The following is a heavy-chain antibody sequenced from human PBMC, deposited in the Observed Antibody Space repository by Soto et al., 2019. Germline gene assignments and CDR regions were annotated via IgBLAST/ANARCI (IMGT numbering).Heavy chain of an antibody. V-gene: IGHV3-21*01. CDR2: ISSSSSYI. CDR1: GFTFSSYS. Sequence: EVQVVESGGGLVKPGGSLRLSCAASGFTFSSYSMNWVRQAPGKGLEWVSSISSSSSYIYYADSVKGRFTISRDNSKNTLYLQMNSLRVEDTAVYYCARPGGFWSGSYTDDYWGQGTLVTVSS. CDR3: ARPGGFWSGSYTDDY. D-gene: IGHD3-3*01. J-gene: IGHJ4*02.